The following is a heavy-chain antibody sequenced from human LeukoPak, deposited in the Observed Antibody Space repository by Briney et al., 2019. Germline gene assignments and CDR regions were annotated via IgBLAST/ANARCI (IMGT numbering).Heavy chain of an antibody. D-gene: IGHD1-1*01. V-gene: IGHV4-59*01. CDR2: ILYSGTT. J-gene: IGHJ4*03. CDR1: GGSISPYY. CDR3: ARVGDWNDLVY. Sequence: ETLPHTSTVSGGSISPYYWSWIGQTPGKGLEWIGYILYSGTTTNYNPSLKSRVTISVDTSKNQFSLKLSSVTAADTAVYYCARVGDWNDLVYWGRGKLGSVSS.